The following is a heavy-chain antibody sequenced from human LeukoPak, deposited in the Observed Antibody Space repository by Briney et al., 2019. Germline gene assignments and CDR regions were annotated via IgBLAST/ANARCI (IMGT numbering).Heavy chain of an antibody. J-gene: IGHJ4*02. CDR3: AKPKCSGGSCPKEH. D-gene: IGHD2-15*01. CDR2: IRYDGSNK. CDR1: GFTFSSYG. Sequence: RGSLRLSCAASGFTFSSYGMHWVRQAPGKGLEWVAFIRYDGSNKYYADSVKGRFTISRDNSKNTLYLQMNSLRAEDTAVYYCAKPKCSGGSCPKEHWGQGTLVTVSS. V-gene: IGHV3-30*02.